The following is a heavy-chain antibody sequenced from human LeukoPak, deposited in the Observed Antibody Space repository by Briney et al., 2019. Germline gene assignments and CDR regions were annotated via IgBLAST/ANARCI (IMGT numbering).Heavy chain of an antibody. CDR2: ISAYNGKT. V-gene: IGHV1-18*01. J-gene: IGHJ4*02. Sequence: ASVKVSCKASGYIFTSNGISWVRQAPGQGLEWMGWISAYNGKTNYSQKFQDRITMTTDTPTTTVYMELRSLRSDDTAVYYCARDGAYQYWGQGTLVTVSS. D-gene: IGHD2-2*01. CDR3: ARDGAYQY. CDR1: GYIFTSNG.